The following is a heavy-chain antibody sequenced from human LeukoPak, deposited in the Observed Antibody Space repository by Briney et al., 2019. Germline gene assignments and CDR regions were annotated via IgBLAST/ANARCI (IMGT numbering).Heavy chain of an antibody. J-gene: IGHJ6*03. CDR1: GFTFISYA. V-gene: IGHV3-23*01. Sequence: GGSLRLSCAASGFTFISYAMSWVRQAPVKGLEWVSIISGSGGSTYYADSVKGRFTISRDNSKNTLYLQMNSLRAEDTAVYYCARDELPGYYYYYMDVWGKGTTVTVSS. D-gene: IGHD1-26*01. CDR3: ARDELPGYYYYYMDV. CDR2: ISGSGGST.